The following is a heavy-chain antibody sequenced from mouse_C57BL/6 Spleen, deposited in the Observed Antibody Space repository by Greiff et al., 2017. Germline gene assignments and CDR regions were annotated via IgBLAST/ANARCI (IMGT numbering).Heavy chain of an antibody. Sequence: VQLQQSGPELVKPGASVKMSCKASGYTFTDYNMHWVKQSPGKGLEWIGYIYPNNGGTSYNQKFKGKATLTVNTSSSTAYRELRSLTSEESAVYYCAREVDFGYRGQGTTLTASS. CDR3: AREVDFGY. CDR1: GYTFTDYN. J-gene: IGHJ2*01. V-gene: IGHV1-22*01. CDR2: IYPNNGGT.